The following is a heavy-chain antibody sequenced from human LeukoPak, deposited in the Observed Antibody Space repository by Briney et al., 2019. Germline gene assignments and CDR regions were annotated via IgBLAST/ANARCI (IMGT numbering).Heavy chain of an antibody. CDR3: ARDPVEWELLLDY. V-gene: IGHV3-7*01. D-gene: IGHD1-26*01. CDR2: MNIDGSEK. J-gene: IGHJ4*02. Sequence: GGSLRLSCVGSGFTFSRYWLNWVRQAPGKRLEWVANMNIDGSEKYYADSVKGRFSISRDNARNSVYLQMASLRVEDTAVYYCARDPVEWELLLDYWGQGTLVTVSS. CDR1: GFTFSRYW.